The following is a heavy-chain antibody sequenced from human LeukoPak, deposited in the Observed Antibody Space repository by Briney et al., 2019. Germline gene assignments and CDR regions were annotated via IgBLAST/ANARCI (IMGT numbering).Heavy chain of an antibody. V-gene: IGHV4-39*07. J-gene: IGHJ3*02. CDR3: ARPYGSGRHGAFDI. D-gene: IGHD3-10*01. CDR2: VYYSGNT. CDR1: GGSISSGSYY. Sequence: PSETLTLTCTVSGGSISSGSYYWGWIRQPPGKGLEWIGSVYYSGNTYYNPSLKSRVTISVDTSKNQFSLKLSSVTAADTAVYYCARPYGSGRHGAFDIWGQGTMVTDSS.